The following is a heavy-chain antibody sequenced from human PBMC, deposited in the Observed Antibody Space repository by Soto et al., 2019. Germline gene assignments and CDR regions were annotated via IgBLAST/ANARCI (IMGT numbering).Heavy chain of an antibody. CDR1: GDIVSSNGAP. Sequence: SQTLSLTCAISGDIVSSNGAPWNWIRQSPSRGLQWLGRTYYRSKWNNDYAVSVKSRITINPDTSKNQFSLQLNSVTPEDTAVYYCARGHAGTMDVWGQGTTVTVSS. J-gene: IGHJ6*02. CDR3: ARGHAGTMDV. V-gene: IGHV6-1*01. D-gene: IGHD1-1*01. CDR2: TYYRSKWNN.